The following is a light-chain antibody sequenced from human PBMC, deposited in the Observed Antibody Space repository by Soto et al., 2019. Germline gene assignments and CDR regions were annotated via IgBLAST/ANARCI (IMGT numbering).Light chain of an antibody. J-gene: IGKJ1*01. Sequence: DIQMTQSPSSLSASVEDRVIITCRASQSISNHLNWYQQKPGKDPKLLISAASTLQSGVPSRFSGSGSGTDFTLTISCLQSEDFATYYCQQYYSYPLTFGQGTKVDIK. CDR3: QQYYSYPLT. V-gene: IGKV1-27*01. CDR2: AAS. CDR1: QSISNH.